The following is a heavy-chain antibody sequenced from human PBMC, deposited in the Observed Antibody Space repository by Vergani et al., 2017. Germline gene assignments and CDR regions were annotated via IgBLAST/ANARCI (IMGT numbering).Heavy chain of an antibody. CDR3: ARDSGAYCSGGSCYFDAFDI. V-gene: IGHV4-4*02. Sequence: QVQLQESGPGLVKPSGTLSLTCAVSGGSISSSNWWSWVRQPPGKGLEWIGENYHSGSTNYNPSLKSRVTISVDKSKNQFSLKLSSVTAADTAVYYFARDSGAYCSGGSCYFDAFDIGGQGTMVTGSS. D-gene: IGHD2-15*01. J-gene: IGHJ3*02. CDR1: GGSISSSNW. CDR2: NYHSGST.